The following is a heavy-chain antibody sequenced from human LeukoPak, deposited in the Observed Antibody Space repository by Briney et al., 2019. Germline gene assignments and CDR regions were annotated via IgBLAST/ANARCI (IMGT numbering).Heavy chain of an antibody. J-gene: IGHJ3*01. CDR3: ARGIAMTTLNALDF. CDR2: ILYDGSNK. CDR1: GFTFSSYG. V-gene: IGHV3-30*03. D-gene: IGHD4-11*01. Sequence: QTGGSLRLSCAASGFTFSSYGMHWVRQAPGKGLEWVAVILYDGSNKYYADSVKGRFTISRDNSKNTLYLQMNSLRATDTAVYYCARGIAMTTLNALDFWGQGTLVTVSS.